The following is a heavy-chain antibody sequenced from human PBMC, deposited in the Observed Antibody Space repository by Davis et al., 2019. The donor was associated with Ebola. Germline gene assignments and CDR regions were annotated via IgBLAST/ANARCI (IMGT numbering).Heavy chain of an antibody. CDR3: ARAHTDYYDSSGYSGGFQH. CDR1: GGTFSSYA. Sequence: SVKVSCKASGGTFSSYAISWVRQAPGQGLEWMGGIIPIFGTANYAQKFQGRVTMTRNTSISTAYMELSSLRSEDTAVYYCARAHTDYYDSSGYSGGFQHWCQGTLVTVSS. V-gene: IGHV1-69*05. D-gene: IGHD3-22*01. CDR2: IIPIFGTA. J-gene: IGHJ1*01.